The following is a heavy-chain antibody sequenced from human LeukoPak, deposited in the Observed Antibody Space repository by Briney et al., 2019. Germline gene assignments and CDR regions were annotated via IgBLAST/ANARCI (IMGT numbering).Heavy chain of an antibody. V-gene: IGHV1-2*02. CDR2: INPNSGGT. D-gene: IGHD1-7*01. J-gene: IGHJ5*02. CDR3: ARGYNWNYEVWFDP. CDR1: GYTFTAYY. Sequence: ASVKVSCKVSGYTFTAYYMHWVRQAPGQGLEWMGWINPNSGGTKYAQKFQGRVTVTRDTSTSTAYMELSRLRSDDTAVYYCARGYNWNYEVWFDPWGQGTLVTVSS.